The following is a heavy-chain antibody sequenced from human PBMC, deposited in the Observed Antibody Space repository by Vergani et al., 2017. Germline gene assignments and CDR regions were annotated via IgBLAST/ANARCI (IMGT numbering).Heavy chain of an antibody. J-gene: IGHJ3*02. CDR2: VSTGTKSQ. D-gene: IGHD2-21*02. CDR3: ARNPYCGGDCYSDAFDI. Sequence: QLVESGGGWVQPGGSLRLSCVVSGFDFSSYIMNWVRQAPGKGLEWVSSVSTGTKSQSYAESVKSRVTISVDTSKNQFSLKLSSVTAADTAVYYCARNPYCGGDCYSDAFDIWGQGSMVTVSS. V-gene: IGHV3-48*01. CDR1: GFDFSSYI.